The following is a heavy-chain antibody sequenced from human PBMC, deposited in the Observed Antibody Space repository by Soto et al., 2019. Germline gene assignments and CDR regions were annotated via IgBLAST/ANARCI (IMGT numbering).Heavy chain of an antibody. CDR3: AKGGPMATIGHSI. V-gene: IGHV3-23*01. CDR1: GFTFSSYA. J-gene: IGHJ3*02. Sequence: EVQLLESGGGLVQPGGSLRLSCVASGFTFSSYAMSWVRQAPGKGLEWVSAISGTGGNTYYADSVKGRFTISRDNSKNTLYLQMNSLRAEDTAVYYCAKGGPMATIGHSIWGQGTMVTVSS. CDR2: ISGTGGNT. D-gene: IGHD5-12*01.